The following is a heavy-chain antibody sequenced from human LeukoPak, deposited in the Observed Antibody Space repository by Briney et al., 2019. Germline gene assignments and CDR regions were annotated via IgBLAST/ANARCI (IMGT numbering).Heavy chain of an antibody. J-gene: IGHJ6*03. D-gene: IGHD2-2*01. Sequence: ASVKVSCKASGYTFTGYYMHWVRQAPGQGLEWMGIVNPNGGSTSYAQKFQGRVTMTRDTSTSAVYMELSSLRSEDTAVYYCARGPIIDIVVIPAAADYYHMDVWGKGTTVTVSS. CDR2: VNPNGGST. V-gene: IGHV1-46*01. CDR1: GYTFTGYY. CDR3: ARGPIIDIVVIPAAADYYHMDV.